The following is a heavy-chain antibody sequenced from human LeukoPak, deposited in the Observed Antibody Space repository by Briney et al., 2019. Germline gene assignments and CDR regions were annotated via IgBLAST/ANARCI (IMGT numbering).Heavy chain of an antibody. CDR2: IYYSGSP. CDR1: GGSISSSSHW. D-gene: IGHD3-22*01. Sequence: KPSETLSLTCTVSGGSISSSSHWWGWIRQPPGKGLEWIGSIYYSGSPSYSPSLKSRVTISVDTSKNQLSLKLSSVTAADTAVYYCARRRYHDSSGYQGYYFDYWGQGTLVTVSS. V-gene: IGHV4-39*01. J-gene: IGHJ4*02. CDR3: ARRRYHDSSGYQGYYFDY.